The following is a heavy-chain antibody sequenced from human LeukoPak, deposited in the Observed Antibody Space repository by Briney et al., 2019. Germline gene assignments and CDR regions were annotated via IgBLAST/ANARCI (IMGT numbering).Heavy chain of an antibody. Sequence: PGGSPRLSCSASGFTFSSYAMSSVRQAPGKGLEWVSAISGSGGSTYYADSVRGRFTISRDNSKNTLCLQMNSLRAEDTAIYYCARRVAGTRIDCWGQGNLVTVSS. CDR1: GFTFSSYA. CDR3: ARRVAGTRIDC. V-gene: IGHV3-23*01. CDR2: ISGSGGST. D-gene: IGHD6-19*01. J-gene: IGHJ4*02.